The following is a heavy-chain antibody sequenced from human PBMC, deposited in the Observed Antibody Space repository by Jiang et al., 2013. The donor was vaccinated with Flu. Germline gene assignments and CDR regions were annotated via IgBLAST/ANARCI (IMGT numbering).Heavy chain of an antibody. CDR3: ARDLSDYGGNTHFDY. CDR1: GGSISSYY. V-gene: IGHV4-4*07. D-gene: IGHD4-23*01. Sequence: SLTCTVSGGSISSYYWSWIRQPAGKGLEWIGRIYTSGSTNYNPSLKSRVTMSVDTSKNQFSLKLSSVTAADMAMYYCARDLSDYGGNTHFDYWGQGTLVTVSS. CDR2: IYTSGST. J-gene: IGHJ4*02.